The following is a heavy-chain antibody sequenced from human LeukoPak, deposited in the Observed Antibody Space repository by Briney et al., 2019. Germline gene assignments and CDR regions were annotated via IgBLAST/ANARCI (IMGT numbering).Heavy chain of an antibody. D-gene: IGHD6-19*01. Sequence: ETLSLTCTVSGGSISSYYWSWIRQPPGKGLESVSRINTDGTVTTYADSVKGRFTVSRDNADNTMFLQMNSVRDEDTAVYYCATKQWLAPPPDSWGQGTPVTVSS. J-gene: IGHJ4*02. CDR1: GGSISSYY. CDR3: ATKQWLAPPPDS. CDR2: INTDGTVT. V-gene: IGHV3-74*01.